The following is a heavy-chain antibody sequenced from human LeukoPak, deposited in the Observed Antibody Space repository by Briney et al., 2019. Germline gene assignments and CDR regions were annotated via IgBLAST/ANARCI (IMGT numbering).Heavy chain of an antibody. CDR1: GGSTNTADYH. CDR3: ARSVVGYYGSPNWFDP. D-gene: IGHD3-10*01. V-gene: IGHV4-30-4*01. CDR2: IYFNGKT. J-gene: IGHJ5*02. Sequence: PSETLSLTCTASGGSTNTADYHWSWSRQSPGKGLGWIGNIYFNGKTDYNPSLKSRVTISLQMSKNQFSLKLRSVTVADTAMYYCARSVVGYYGSPNWFDPWGQGALVTVSS.